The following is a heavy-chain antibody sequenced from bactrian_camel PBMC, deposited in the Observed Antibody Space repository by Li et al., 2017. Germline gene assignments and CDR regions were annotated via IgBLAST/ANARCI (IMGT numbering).Heavy chain of an antibody. D-gene: IGHD5*01. J-gene: IGHJ4*01. V-gene: IGHV3S1*01. Sequence: HVQLMESGGGSVQAGGSLRLSCARSTWKYSTYCMGWFRQAPGKEREGVAFIDSIRGITYYADSVKGRFTISQNNAKNTLYLQMNSLKPEDTAMYYCAAGTTGPCQGRGYRYWGQGTQVTVS. CDR3: AAGTTGPCQGRGYRY. CDR1: TWKYSTYC. CDR2: IDSIRGIT.